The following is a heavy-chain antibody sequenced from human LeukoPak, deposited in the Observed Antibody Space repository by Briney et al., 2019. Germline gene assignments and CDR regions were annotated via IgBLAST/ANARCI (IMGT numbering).Heavy chain of an antibody. Sequence: PGGSLRLSCAASGFTFSSYGMSWVRQAPGKGLEWVSSISSRSTYTYYADSVKGRFTLSRDNAQNSLFLHMNSLRAEDMAVYYCARVAGQGWGPILAAVNAYLDYWGQGTVVTVSS. V-gene: IGHV3-21*01. J-gene: IGHJ4*02. CDR3: ARVAGQGWGPILAAVNAYLDY. CDR2: ISSRSTYT. D-gene: IGHD3-3*02. CDR1: GFTFSSYG.